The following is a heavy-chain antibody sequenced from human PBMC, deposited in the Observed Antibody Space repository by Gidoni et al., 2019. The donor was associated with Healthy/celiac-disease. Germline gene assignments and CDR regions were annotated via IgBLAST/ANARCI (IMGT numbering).Heavy chain of an antibody. CDR2: MNPNSGNT. CDR3: ARGTNPFLSIAARWAFGY. J-gene: IGHJ4*02. V-gene: IGHV1-8*01. CDR1: GYTFTSYD. D-gene: IGHD6-6*01. Sequence: QVQLVQSGAEVKKPGASVKVSCKASGYTFTSYDINWVRQATGQGLEWMGWMNPNSGNTGYAQKFQGRVTMTRNTSISTAYMELSSLRSEDTAVYYCARGTNPFLSIAARWAFGYWGQGTLVTVSS.